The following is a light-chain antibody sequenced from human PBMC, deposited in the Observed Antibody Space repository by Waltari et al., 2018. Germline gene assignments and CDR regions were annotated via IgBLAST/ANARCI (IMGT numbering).Light chain of an antibody. CDR2: VNSDGSH. V-gene: IGLV4-69*01. CDR1: RGHSSNV. J-gene: IGLJ3*02. CDR3: QTGGHGTWV. Sequence: QLVLTQSPSASASLGASVKLTCTPSRGHSSNVIAWLQQQPEKGPRYLMKVNSDGSHSKGDKIPDRFSGSSSGTEHYLTISSLQSEDEADYYCQTGGHGTWVFGGGTKLTVL.